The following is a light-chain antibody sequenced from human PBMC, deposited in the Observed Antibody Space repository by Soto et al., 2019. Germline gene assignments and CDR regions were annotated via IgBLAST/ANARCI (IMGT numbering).Light chain of an antibody. CDR3: SSYTASTPVI. Sequence: QSVLTQPASVSGSPGQSITISCTGTSSDIGGYNYVSWYQQHPGQAPKLLIYEVINRPSGISNRFSASKSGNTASLTISGLQTEDEAHYYCSSYTASTPVIFGGGTKLTVL. V-gene: IGLV2-14*01. CDR1: SSDIGGYNY. CDR2: EVI. J-gene: IGLJ2*01.